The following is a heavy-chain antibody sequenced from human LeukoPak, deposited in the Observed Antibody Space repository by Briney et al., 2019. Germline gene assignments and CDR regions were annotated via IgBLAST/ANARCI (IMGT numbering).Heavy chain of an antibody. CDR1: GGSISSSSYY. V-gene: IGHV4-39*01. CDR3: ARQGAFNY. J-gene: IGHJ4*02. D-gene: IGHD3-16*01. CDR2: IYYSGST. Sequence: SETLSLTCTVSGGSISSSSYYWGWIRQPPGKGLEWIGSIYYSGSTYYNPSLKSRVAISVDTSKNQFSLKLSSVTAADTAVYYCARQGAFNYWGQGTLVTVSS.